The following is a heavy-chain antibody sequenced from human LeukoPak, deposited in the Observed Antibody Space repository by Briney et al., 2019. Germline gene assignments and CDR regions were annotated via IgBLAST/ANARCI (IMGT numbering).Heavy chain of an antibody. CDR1: GITFSDSY. Sequence: GGSLRLSCAASGITFSDSYMSWIRQAPGKGLEWVSYISNSGSSIYYTDSVKGRFTISRDNAKNSLYLQMNSLRAEDTAVYYCARARGLGPGGWFDPWGQGTLVTVSS. V-gene: IGHV3-11*01. J-gene: IGHJ5*02. CDR3: ARARGLGPGGWFDP. CDR2: ISNSGSSI. D-gene: IGHD3-10*01.